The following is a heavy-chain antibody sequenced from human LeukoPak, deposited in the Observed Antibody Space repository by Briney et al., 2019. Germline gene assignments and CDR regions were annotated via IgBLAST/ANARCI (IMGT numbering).Heavy chain of an antibody. CDR2: IYYSGST. CDR3: ARDLTGYYDSSGYYTTERTYGMDV. D-gene: IGHD3-22*01. Sequence: LXLTXTVSGGSIXSYXWSWIRQPPGKXLEWIGYIYYSGSTYYNPSLKSRVTISVDTSKNQFSLKLSSVTAADTAVYYCARDLTGYYDSSGYYTTERTYGMDVWGQGTTVTVSS. V-gene: IGHV4-30-4*01. J-gene: IGHJ6*02. CDR1: GGSIXSYX.